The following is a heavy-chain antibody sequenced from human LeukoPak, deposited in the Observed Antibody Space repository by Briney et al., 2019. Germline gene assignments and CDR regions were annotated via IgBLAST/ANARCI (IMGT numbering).Heavy chain of an antibody. J-gene: IGHJ4*02. Sequence: SATLSLTCSVSGGSISSHYWSWIRQPPGKGLEWIGYIYYTGTTNYKPSLKSRVTISVDTSKNQFSLNLTSVTAADTAVYYCARAYSSSSGRPFDYWGQGTLVTVSS. V-gene: IGHV4-59*11. CDR2: IYYTGTT. CDR3: ARAYSSSSGRPFDY. D-gene: IGHD6-6*01. CDR1: GGSISSHY.